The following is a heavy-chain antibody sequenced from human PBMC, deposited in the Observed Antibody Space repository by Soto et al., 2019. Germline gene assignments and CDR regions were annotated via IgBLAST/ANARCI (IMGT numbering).Heavy chain of an antibody. CDR2: IYYSGST. CDR1: GGSVSSGSYY. CDR3: ARTKDYYDSSGYHPNANWFDP. D-gene: IGHD3-22*01. J-gene: IGHJ5*02. V-gene: IGHV4-61*01. Sequence: SETLSLTCTVSGGSVSSGSYYWSWIRQPPGKGLEWIGYIYYSGSTNYNPSLKSRVTISVDTSKNQFSLKLSSVTAADTAVYYCARTKDYYDSSGYHPNANWFDPWGQGTLVTVSS.